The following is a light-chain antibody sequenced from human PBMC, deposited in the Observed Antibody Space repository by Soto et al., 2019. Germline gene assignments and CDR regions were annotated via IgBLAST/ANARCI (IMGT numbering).Light chain of an antibody. CDR1: SSNIGAGYE. CDR2: GNS. Sequence: QSVLTQPPSGSGAPGQRVTISCTGGSSNIGAGYEVHWYQQLPGTAPKLLIYGNSNRPSGVPDRFSGSKSGTSASLAITGLQAEDEADYYCQSYDSSLSGVVFGGGTKLTVL. CDR3: QSYDSSLSGVV. V-gene: IGLV1-40*01. J-gene: IGLJ2*01.